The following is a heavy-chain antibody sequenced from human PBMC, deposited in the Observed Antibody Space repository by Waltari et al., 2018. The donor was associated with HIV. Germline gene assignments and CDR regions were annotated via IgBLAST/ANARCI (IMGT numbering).Heavy chain of an antibody. J-gene: IGHJ5*02. CDR2: FDTEQGKT. Sequence: QVPLVQSGAEVKKPGASVKVSCKVSGYTLSELSMHWVRQAPGKGLEWMGGFDTEQGKTSYAQNFQVRVTMTEDAATDTAYMELSRLRSEDTAVYDCTTEGLYWSGGTCYSRFDPWGQGTLVTVSS. CDR1: GYTLSELS. D-gene: IGHD2-15*01. CDR3: TTEGLYWSGGTCYSRFDP. V-gene: IGHV1-24*01.